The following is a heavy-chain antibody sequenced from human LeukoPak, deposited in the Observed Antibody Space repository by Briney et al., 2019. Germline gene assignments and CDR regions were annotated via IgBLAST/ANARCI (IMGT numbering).Heavy chain of an antibody. D-gene: IGHD5-24*01. V-gene: IGHV1-18*04. CDR1: GYTFTGYY. CDR3: ARVGEMATISH. J-gene: IGHJ4*02. Sequence: ASVKVSCKASGYTFTGYYMHWVRQAPGQGLEWMGWISVFYGHTNYSQNFQGRLTMTTHTSTSTAYLELRSLRSDDTAVYYCARVGEMATISHWGQGTLVTVSS. CDR2: ISVFYGHT.